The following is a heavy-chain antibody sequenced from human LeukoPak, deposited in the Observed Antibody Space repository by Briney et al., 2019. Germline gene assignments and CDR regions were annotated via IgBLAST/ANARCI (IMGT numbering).Heavy chain of an antibody. CDR3: ARSYSSSSGVFYS. D-gene: IGHD6-6*01. V-gene: IGHV1-2*02. J-gene: IGHJ4*02. CDR2: VNANNGDT. CDR1: EYTFTAYY. Sequence: ASVKVSCKASEYTFTAYYVHWVRQAPGQGLEWMGWVNANNGDTRYAQKFQGRVTMTRDTSISTTYMELSGLRSDDTAVYYCARSYSSSSGVFYSWGQGTLVTVSS.